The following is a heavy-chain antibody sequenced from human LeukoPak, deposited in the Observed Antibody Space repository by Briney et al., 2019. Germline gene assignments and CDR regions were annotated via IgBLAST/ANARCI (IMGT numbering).Heavy chain of an antibody. V-gene: IGHV3-33*01. CDR1: GFTFSSYG. J-gene: IGHJ6*02. CDR2: IWYDGSNK. CDR3: ARDGVVVVAATHSYYYYYGMDV. Sequence: PGRSLRLSCAASGFTFSSYGMHWVRQAPGKGLEWVAFIWYDGSNKYYADSVKGRFTISRDNSKNTLYLQMNSLRAEDTAVYYCARDGVVVVAATHSYYYYYGMDVWGQGTTVTVSS. D-gene: IGHD2-15*01.